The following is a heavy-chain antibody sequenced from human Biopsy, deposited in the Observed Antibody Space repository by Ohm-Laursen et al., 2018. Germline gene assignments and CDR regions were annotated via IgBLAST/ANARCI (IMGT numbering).Heavy chain of an antibody. J-gene: IGHJ4*02. CDR2: ISPTSGGT. CDR3: ALQSVAQMKNFDY. D-gene: IGHD6-19*01. Sequence: ASVKVSCKASGFSFTGYYIHWVRQAPGPGLEWMGWISPTSGGTNYAQKFQGNITMTKNTSMRTAYMEMSRLRSDDTAVYYCALQSVAQMKNFDYWGQGTLVTVSS. CDR1: GFSFTGYY. V-gene: IGHV1-2*02.